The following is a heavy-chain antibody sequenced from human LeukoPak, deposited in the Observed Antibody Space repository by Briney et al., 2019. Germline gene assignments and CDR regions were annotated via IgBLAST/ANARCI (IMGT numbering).Heavy chain of an antibody. V-gene: IGHV5-51*01. D-gene: IGHD3-10*01. J-gene: IGHJ6*02. CDR3: ARLMTLVRGGLKRLPRSCGMDV. Sequence: GESLKISCKGSGYSFNAYYIAWVRQMPGKDLEWMGAIYPGVSDTTYSPSLQGQVTISADKSATTAYLQWNSLKASDTAIYYCARLMTLVRGGLKRLPRSCGMDVWGQGTTVTVSS. CDR1: GYSFNAYY. CDR2: IYPGVSDT.